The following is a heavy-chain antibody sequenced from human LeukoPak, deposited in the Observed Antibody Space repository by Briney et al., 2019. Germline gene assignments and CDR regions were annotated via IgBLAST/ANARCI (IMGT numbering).Heavy chain of an antibody. D-gene: IGHD6-19*01. J-gene: IGHJ4*02. CDR1: GFTFSSYG. CDR3: AKADSSGWYGGDFDY. CDR2: ISYDGSNK. V-gene: IGHV3-30*18. Sequence: GGSLRLSCAASGFTFSSYGMHWVRQAPGKGLEGVAVISYDGSNKYYADSVKGRFTISRDNSKNTLYLQMNSLRAEDTAVYYCAKADSSGWYGGDFDYWGQGTLVTVSS.